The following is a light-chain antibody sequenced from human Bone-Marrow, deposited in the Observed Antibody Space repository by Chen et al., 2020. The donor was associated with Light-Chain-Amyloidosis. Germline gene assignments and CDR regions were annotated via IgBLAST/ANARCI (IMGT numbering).Light chain of an antibody. CDR1: SSDVGGYNF. CDR2: DVS. J-gene: IGLJ3*02. V-gene: IGLV2-14*01. CDR3: SSYTSSSTLE. Sequence: QSALTQPASVSGSPGQSITISCTGTSSDVGGYNFVSWYQQHPVKAPKLMIYDVSNRPSWVSNRFSGSKSGNTASLTISGLQAEDEADYYCSSYTSSSTLEFGGGTKLTVL.